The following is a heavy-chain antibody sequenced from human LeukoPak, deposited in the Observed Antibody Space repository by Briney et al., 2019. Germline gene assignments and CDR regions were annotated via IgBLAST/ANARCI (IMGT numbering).Heavy chain of an antibody. CDR1: GGSFSDYY. D-gene: IGHD6-19*01. J-gene: IGHJ5*02. CDR3: ATFNKAVAGLNWFDP. V-gene: IGHV4-34*01. CDR2: INHSGRT. Sequence: SETLSLTCAVYGGSFSDYYWSWIRQSPGRGLEWIGEINHSGRTNYNSSLKSRVTILIDTTNSHFPLRLNSVTAADTAVYYCATFNKAVAGLNWFDPWGQGTLVTVSS.